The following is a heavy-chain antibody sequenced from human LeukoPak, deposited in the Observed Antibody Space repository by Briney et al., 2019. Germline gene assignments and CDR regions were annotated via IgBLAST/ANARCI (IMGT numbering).Heavy chain of an antibody. CDR2: IRSKAYGGTT. V-gene: IGHV3-49*03. D-gene: IGHD5-12*01. CDR3: TRGDGDIVATTFDY. Sequence: GGSLRLSCTASGFTFGDYAMSWFRQAPGKGLEWVGFIRSKAYGGTTEYAASVKGRFTISRDDSKSIAYLQMNSLKIEDTAVYYCTRGDGDIVATTFDYWGQGTLVTVSS. CDR1: GFTFGDYA. J-gene: IGHJ4*02.